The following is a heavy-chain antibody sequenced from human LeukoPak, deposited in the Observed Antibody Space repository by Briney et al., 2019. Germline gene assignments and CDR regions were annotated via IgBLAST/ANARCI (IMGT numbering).Heavy chain of an antibody. V-gene: IGHV4-59*01. CDR3: AGREPKDAFDI. J-gene: IGHJ3*02. Sequence: SETLSLSCTVSGGSISSYYWSWIRQPPGKGLEWIGYIYYSGSTNYNPSLKSRVTISVDTSKNQFSLKLSSVTAADTAVYYCAGREPKDAFDIRGQGTMVTVSS. D-gene: IGHD1-26*01. CDR2: IYYSGST. CDR1: GGSISSYY.